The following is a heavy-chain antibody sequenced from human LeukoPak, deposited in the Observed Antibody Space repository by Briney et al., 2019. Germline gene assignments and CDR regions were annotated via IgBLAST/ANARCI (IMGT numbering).Heavy chain of an antibody. V-gene: IGHV3-43*02. Sequence: GGSLSLSCAASGFNFGRNSMHWARQAPGKGLEWLSLINGDGNTYYAASVNGRFTVSRDNSKNSLYLQMSSLRPEDTALYYCAKDIGGGLLEYWGQGTLVTVSS. CDR2: INGDGNT. D-gene: IGHD2-15*01. CDR3: AKDIGGGLLEY. J-gene: IGHJ4*02. CDR1: GFNFGRNS.